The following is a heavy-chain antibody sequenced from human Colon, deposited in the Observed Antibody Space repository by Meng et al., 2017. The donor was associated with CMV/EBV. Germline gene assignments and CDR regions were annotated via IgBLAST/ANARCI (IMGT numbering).Heavy chain of an antibody. D-gene: IGHD3-10*02. V-gene: IGHV4-39*07. CDR3: ARVVLNFFDY. CDR2: IYNSGSA. J-gene: IGHJ4*02. CDR1: FGSFTSNCYF. Sequence: QLHSDESGPGLVKPSETLSLPCTVSFGSFTSNCYFWGWSRQPPGKGLEYIGSIYNSGSAYYNPSLKSRVTISLDTSKNQFSLKLSSVTAADTAMYYCARVVLNFFDYWGQGTLVTVSS.